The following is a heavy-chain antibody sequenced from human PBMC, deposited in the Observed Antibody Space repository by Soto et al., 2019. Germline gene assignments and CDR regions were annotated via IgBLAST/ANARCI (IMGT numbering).Heavy chain of an antibody. CDR1: GYTFTSYG. Sequence: ASVKVSCKASGYTFTSYGISWVRQAPGQGLEWMGWISAYNGNTNYAQKLQGRVTMTTDTSTSTAYMELWSLRSDDTAVYYCARAKEYCSGGSCYRYWFDPWGQGTLVTVSS. J-gene: IGHJ5*02. CDR2: ISAYNGNT. CDR3: ARAKEYCSGGSCYRYWFDP. D-gene: IGHD2-15*01. V-gene: IGHV1-18*01.